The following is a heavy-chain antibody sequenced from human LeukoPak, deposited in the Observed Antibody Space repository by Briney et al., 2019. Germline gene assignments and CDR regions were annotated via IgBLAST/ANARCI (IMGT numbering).Heavy chain of an antibody. CDR1: GFTFSSYA. D-gene: IGHD6-19*01. Sequence: GGSLRLSCAASGFTFSSYAMHWVRQAPGKGLEWVAVISYDGSNKYYADSVKGRFTIPRDNSKNTLYLQMNSLRAEDTAVYYCARCPDPVSSGRSLIDYWGQGTLVTVSS. V-gene: IGHV3-30-3*01. J-gene: IGHJ4*02. CDR3: ARCPDPVSSGRSLIDY. CDR2: ISYDGSNK.